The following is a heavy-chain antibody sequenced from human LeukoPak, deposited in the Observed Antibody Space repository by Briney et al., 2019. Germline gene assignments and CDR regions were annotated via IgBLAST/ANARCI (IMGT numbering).Heavy chain of an antibody. CDR2: IYYSGST. D-gene: IGHD2-2*01. J-gene: IGHJ6*03. Sequence: PSETLSLTCTVSGCSISSYYWSWLRQPPGKGLEWFGHIYYSGSTNYNPSLKSRITISVDTSKNQFSLTLSSVPAADTAVYYCARDHQGYCSSTSCPDSDYYYYYMDVWGKGTTVTVSS. CDR3: ARDHQGYCSSTSCPDSDYYYYYMDV. V-gene: IGHV4-59*01. CDR1: GCSISSYY.